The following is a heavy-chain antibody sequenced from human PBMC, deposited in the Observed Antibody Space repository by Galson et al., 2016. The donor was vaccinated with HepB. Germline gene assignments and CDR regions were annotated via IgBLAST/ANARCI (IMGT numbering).Heavy chain of an antibody. CDR2: INPNSGGT. V-gene: IGHV1-2*02. CDR1: GYTFTGYY. Sequence: SVKVSCKASGYTFTGYYMHWVRQAPGQGLEWMGWINPNSGGTNYAQKFQGRVTITRDTSISTAYMELSRLISEDTAVYYCARGGDYSSGLRVYFDLWGRGTLVTVSS. J-gene: IGHJ2*01. D-gene: IGHD6-19*01. CDR3: ARGGDYSSGLRVYFDL.